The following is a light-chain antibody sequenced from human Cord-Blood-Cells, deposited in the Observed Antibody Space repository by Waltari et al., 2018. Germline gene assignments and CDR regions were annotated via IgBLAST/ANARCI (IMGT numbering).Light chain of an antibody. CDR3: SSYTRSSTLKV. CDR1: SSDVGGYNY. CDR2: DVS. J-gene: IGLJ2*01. Sequence: QSALTQPASVSGSPGQSITIFCTGTSSDVGGYNYVSWYHKHPGKAPKLIIYDVSNRPSGVSNRFAGTKCCNTASLTISGLQADDEAYYCCSSYTRSSTLKVFGGGTKLTVL. V-gene: IGLV2-14*01.